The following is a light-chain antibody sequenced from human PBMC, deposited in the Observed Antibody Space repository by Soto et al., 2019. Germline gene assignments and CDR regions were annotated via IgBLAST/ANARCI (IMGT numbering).Light chain of an antibody. CDR3: SSYAGSNIVV. CDR1: SSDVGGYNF. CDR2: EVS. V-gene: IGLV2-8*01. Sequence: QSVLTQPPSASGSPGQSVTISCTGTSSDVGGYNFVSWYQQHPGKAPKLMIYEVSERPSGVPDRFSGSKSGNTASLTVSGXXXXXXXXXXXSSYAGSNIVVFGGGTKL. J-gene: IGLJ2*01.